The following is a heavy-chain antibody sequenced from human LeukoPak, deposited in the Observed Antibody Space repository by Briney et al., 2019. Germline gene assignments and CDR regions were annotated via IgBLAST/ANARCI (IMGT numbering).Heavy chain of an antibody. J-gene: IGHJ4*02. CDR3: AKDRSSVVGDFYSY. CDR1: GFTFSSYA. CDR2: ISGSGGST. D-gene: IGHD3-10*01. V-gene: IGHV3-23*01. Sequence: GGSLRLSCAASGFTFSSYAMSWVRQAPGKGLEWVSAISGSGGSTYYADSVKGRFTISRGNSKNTLYLQMNSLRAEDTAVYYCAKDRSSVVGDFYSYWGQGTLVTVSS.